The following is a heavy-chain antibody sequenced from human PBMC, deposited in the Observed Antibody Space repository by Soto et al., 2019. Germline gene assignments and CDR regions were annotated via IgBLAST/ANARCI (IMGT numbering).Heavy chain of an antibody. CDR1: GGTFSSYT. CDR3: ASIVGATGEAWWFDP. Sequence: QVQLVQSGAEVKKPGSSVKVSCKASGGTFSSYTISWVRQAPGQGLEWMGRIIPILGIANYAQKFQGRVTITADKSTRTAYMELSSLRSEDTAVYYCASIVGATGEAWWFDPWGQGTLVTVSS. J-gene: IGHJ5*02. D-gene: IGHD1-26*01. V-gene: IGHV1-69*02. CDR2: IIPILGIA.